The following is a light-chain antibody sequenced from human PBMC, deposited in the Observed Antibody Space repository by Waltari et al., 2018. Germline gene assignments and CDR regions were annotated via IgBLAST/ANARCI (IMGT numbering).Light chain of an antibody. J-gene: IGLJ3*02. Sequence: QSVLTQLPSASGTPGQRVTISCSGSSSDIGSTYVYCYQQLPATPPKLLFYRSHRRPAGVPHLSSGSRSGTSASLAISGLRSEDDADYHCASWDDSLSGPVFGGGTKLTVL. CDR3: ASWDDSLSGPV. CDR2: RSH. CDR1: SSDIGSTY. V-gene: IGLV1-47*01.